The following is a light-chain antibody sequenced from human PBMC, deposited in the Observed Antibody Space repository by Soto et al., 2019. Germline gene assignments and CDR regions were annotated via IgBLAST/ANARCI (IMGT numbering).Light chain of an antibody. J-gene: IGKJ4*01. Sequence: DIQMTQSPSTLSASIGDRVTITCRASQNISSWLSWYQQKPGKAPNLLIYQASILESGVPSRFSGSGSGTEFSLTISSLQPDDFATFYCQRYNLKSLSFVGGTKVEIK. CDR2: QAS. V-gene: IGKV1-5*03. CDR1: QNISSW. CDR3: QRYNLKSLS.